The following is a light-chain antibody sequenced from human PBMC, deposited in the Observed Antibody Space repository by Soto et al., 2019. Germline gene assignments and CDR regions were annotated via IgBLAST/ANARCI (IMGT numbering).Light chain of an antibody. CDR2: DTT. CDR3: SLAYSGAVI. CDR1: TGAVTSGHY. J-gene: IGLJ2*01. V-gene: IGLV7-46*01. Sequence: QAVVTQEPSLTVSPGETVILTCDSSTGAVTSGHYPYWYQQKPGHAPRTLIYDTTNKHSWTPARFSASLLGGKAALTLSSEQPEDEADYYCSLAYSGAVIFGGGTKLTVL.